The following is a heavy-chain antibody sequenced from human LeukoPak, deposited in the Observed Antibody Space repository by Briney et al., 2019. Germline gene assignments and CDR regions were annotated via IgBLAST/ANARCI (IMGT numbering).Heavy chain of an antibody. Sequence: KPSETLSLTCAVYGGSFSGYYWSWIRQPPGKGLEWIGEINHSGSTNYNPSLKSRVTISVDTSKNQFSLKLSSVTAADTAVYYCARYGGIFHPIGPWGQGTLVTVSS. CDR1: GGSFSGYY. V-gene: IGHV4-34*01. CDR3: ARYGGIFHPIGP. D-gene: IGHD2-15*01. J-gene: IGHJ5*02. CDR2: INHSGST.